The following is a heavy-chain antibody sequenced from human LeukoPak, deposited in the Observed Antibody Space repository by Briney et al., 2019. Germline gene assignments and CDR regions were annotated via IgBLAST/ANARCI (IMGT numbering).Heavy chain of an antibody. Sequence: PSETLSLTCAVYGGSFSTDYWAWIRQPPGKGLEWIGEINHGRSTNYNPSLESRVTITADTSKNQLFLKLLSVTVADTAVYYCARGSRFDTGHTGDYIGGGSYFDVWGQGTMVAVSS. CDR3: ARGSRFDTGHTGDYIGGGSYFDV. CDR1: GGSFSTDY. D-gene: IGHD4-17*01. CDR2: INHGRST. V-gene: IGHV4-34*01. J-gene: IGHJ3*01.